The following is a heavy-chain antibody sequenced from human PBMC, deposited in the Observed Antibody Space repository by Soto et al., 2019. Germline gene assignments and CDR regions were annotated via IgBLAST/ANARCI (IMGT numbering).Heavy chain of an antibody. CDR3: ARGPFWSGYFHYGMDV. CDR1: GYTFTGYY. Sequence: ASVKVSCKASGYTFTGYYMHWVRQAPGQGLEWMGWINPNSGGTNYAQKFQGRVTMTRDTSISTAYMELSRLRSDDTAVYYCARGPFWSGYFHYGMDVWGQGTTVTVSS. CDR2: INPNSGGT. J-gene: IGHJ6*02. V-gene: IGHV1-2*02. D-gene: IGHD3-3*01.